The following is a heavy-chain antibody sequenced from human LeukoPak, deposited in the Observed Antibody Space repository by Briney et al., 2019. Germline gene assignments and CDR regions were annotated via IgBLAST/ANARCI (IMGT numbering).Heavy chain of an antibody. CDR2: THTSGST. CDR3: ARGDLLVVTVSRPDSWFDP. Sequence: SETLSLTCTVSGGSISSYYWTWIRQPAGKGLEWIGRTHTSGSTSYNPSLKSRVTMSIDTSKNQFSLKLNSVTAADTALYYCARGDLLVVTVSRPDSWFDPWVQGTLVTVSS. J-gene: IGHJ5*02. V-gene: IGHV4-4*07. D-gene: IGHD2-21*02. CDR1: GGSISSYY.